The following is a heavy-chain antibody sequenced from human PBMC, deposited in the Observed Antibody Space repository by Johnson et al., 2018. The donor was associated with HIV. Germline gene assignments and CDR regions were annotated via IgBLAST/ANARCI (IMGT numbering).Heavy chain of an antibody. Sequence: QVQLVESGGDLVKPGGSLRLSCAASGFIFSDYYMTWIRQAPGKGLESISYISSSGRTIYYADSVKGRFTISRDNSKNTLYLQMNSLRADDTAVYYCAREGIWYCSGGSCYGAFDIWGQGTMVTVSS. CDR1: GFIFSDYY. D-gene: IGHD2-15*01. CDR2: ISSSGRTI. J-gene: IGHJ3*02. CDR3: AREGIWYCSGGSCYGAFDI. V-gene: IGHV3-11*04.